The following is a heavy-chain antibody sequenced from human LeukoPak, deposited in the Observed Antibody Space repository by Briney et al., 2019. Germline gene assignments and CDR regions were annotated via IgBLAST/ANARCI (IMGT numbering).Heavy chain of an antibody. CDR2: ISSSSSYI. Sequence: GGSLRLSCAASGFALVRDWMHWVRQAPGKGLEWVSSISSSSSYIYYADSVKGRFTISRDNAKNSLYLQMSNLRAEDTAVYFCARGGGLDVWGQGATVTVSS. V-gene: IGHV3-21*04. CDR1: GFALVRDW. CDR3: ARGGGLDV. D-gene: IGHD3-16*01. J-gene: IGHJ6*02.